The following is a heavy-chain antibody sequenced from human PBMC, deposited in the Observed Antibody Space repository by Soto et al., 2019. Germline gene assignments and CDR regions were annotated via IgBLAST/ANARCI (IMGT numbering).Heavy chain of an antibody. V-gene: IGHV4-59*01. CDR3: ARGPSSSLVMPWFDP. CDR1: GGSINNYY. CDR2: INHNGVI. Sequence: SETLSLTCTVSGGSINNYYWSWSRQAPGKGLEWIAYINHNGVINYNPSLKSRVTITIDTSKTQFSLKLTSVTAADTAVYYCARGPSSSLVMPWFDPWGPGTLVTVSS. D-gene: IGHD2-2*01. J-gene: IGHJ5*02.